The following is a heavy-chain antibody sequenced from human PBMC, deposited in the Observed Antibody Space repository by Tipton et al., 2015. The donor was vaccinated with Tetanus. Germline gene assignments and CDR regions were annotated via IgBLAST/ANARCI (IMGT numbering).Heavy chain of an antibody. CDR3: ASGSTLDY. D-gene: IGHD6-25*01. CDR2: ISSTSTYI. CDR1: GFIFSSYT. V-gene: IGHV3-21*01. J-gene: IGHJ4*02. Sequence: AVSGFIFSSYTMNWVRQAPGKGLEWVASISSTSTYIYYADSVKGRFTISRDNAKNSLYLQMSSLRADDTAVYYCASGSTLDYWGQGALVGVSS.